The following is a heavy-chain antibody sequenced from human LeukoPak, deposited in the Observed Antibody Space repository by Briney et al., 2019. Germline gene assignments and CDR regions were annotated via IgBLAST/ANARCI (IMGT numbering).Heavy chain of an antibody. J-gene: IGHJ4*02. CDR2: IKEDGTET. Sequence: GGSLRLSCAASGFMFSSNWMSWVRLAPGKGLEWVANIKEDGTETYYVDSVKGRSTISRDNAKNSLYLQMNSLRVEDTAVYYCAKEGRSLQTYWGQGTLVTVSS. CDR3: AKEGRSLQTY. V-gene: IGHV3-7*03. CDR1: GFMFSSNW. D-gene: IGHD5-24*01.